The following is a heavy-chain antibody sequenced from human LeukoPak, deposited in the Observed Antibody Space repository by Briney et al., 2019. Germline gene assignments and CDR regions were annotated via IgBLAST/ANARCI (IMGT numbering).Heavy chain of an antibody. Sequence: GGSLRLSCAASGFAFSSYGMHRVRQAPGQGLEWVAVIWYDGSNKYYADSVRGRFTISRDNSKNTLYLQMNSLRAEDTAIYYCAKDETRGYSGYDLDYWGQGTLVTVSS. CDR1: GFAFSSYG. CDR3: AKDETRGYSGYDLDY. J-gene: IGHJ4*02. CDR2: IWYDGSNK. D-gene: IGHD5-12*01. V-gene: IGHV3-33*06.